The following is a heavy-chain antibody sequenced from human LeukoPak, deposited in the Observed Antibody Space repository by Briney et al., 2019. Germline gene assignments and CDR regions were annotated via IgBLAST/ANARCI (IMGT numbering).Heavy chain of an antibody. CDR2: IYYTGST. CDR1: GGSISTYY. J-gene: IGHJ3*02. D-gene: IGHD2/OR15-2a*01. V-gene: IGHV4-59*01. CDR3: AKGHKENTLDAFDI. Sequence: PSETLSLTCTVSGGSISTYYWSWIRQPPGKGLEWIGYIYYTGSTNYNPSLKSRVIISVDTSKNQFSLILNSVTAADTAVYYCAKGHKENTLDAFDIWGQGTMVTVSS.